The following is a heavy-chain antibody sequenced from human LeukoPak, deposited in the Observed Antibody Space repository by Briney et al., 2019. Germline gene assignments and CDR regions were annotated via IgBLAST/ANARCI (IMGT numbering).Heavy chain of an antibody. D-gene: IGHD3-3*01. Sequence: PGRSLRLSCAASGFTFSRYGMHWVRQPPGKGLEYVSAISSNGDSTYYGNSVKGRFTISRDNSKNTLYLQMGSLRAEDMAVYYCARADFDFWSGYNSWGQGTLVTVSS. CDR1: GFTFSRYG. CDR3: ARADFDFWSGYNS. V-gene: IGHV3-64*01. J-gene: IGHJ4*02. CDR2: ISSNGDST.